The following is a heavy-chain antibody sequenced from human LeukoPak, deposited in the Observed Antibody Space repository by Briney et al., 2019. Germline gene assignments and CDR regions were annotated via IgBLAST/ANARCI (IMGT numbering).Heavy chain of an antibody. V-gene: IGHV4-31*03. J-gene: IGHJ4*02. CDR1: GGSISSGGYY. CDR3: ARSAVTGTLDY. Sequence: SETLSLTCTVSGGSISSGGYYWSWIRQHPGKGLEWIGYIYYSGSTYYNPSLKSRVTISVDTSKNQFSLKLSSVTAADTAVYYCARSAVTGTLDYWGQGTLVTVSS. CDR2: IYYSGST. D-gene: IGHD4-17*01.